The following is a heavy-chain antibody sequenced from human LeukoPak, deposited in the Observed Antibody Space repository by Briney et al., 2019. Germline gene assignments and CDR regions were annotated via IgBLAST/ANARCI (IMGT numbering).Heavy chain of an antibody. CDR2: FNPNSGGT. CDR3: ARDMGPASYDFWSGHYYMDV. Sequence: ASVKVSCKASGYTFTGYYMHWVRQAPGQGLEWMGWFNPNSGGTNYAHKFQGRVTMTRDTSISTAYMELSRLRSDDTAVYYCARDMGPASYDFWSGHYYMDVWGKGTTVTVSS. J-gene: IGHJ6*03. V-gene: IGHV1-2*02. CDR1: GYTFTGYY. D-gene: IGHD3-3*01.